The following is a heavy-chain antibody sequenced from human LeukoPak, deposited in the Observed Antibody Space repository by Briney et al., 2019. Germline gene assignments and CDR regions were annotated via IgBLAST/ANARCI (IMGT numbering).Heavy chain of an antibody. CDR2: INPSGGST. Sequence: APVKVSCKASGYTFTSYYMHWVRQAPGQGLEWMGIINPSGGSTSYAQKFQGRVTMTRDTSTSTVYMELSSLRSEDTAVYYCARASDVDTATPFDYYYGMDVWGQGTTVTVSS. CDR3: ARASDVDTATPFDYYYGMDV. V-gene: IGHV1-46*01. CDR1: GYTFTSYY. J-gene: IGHJ6*02. D-gene: IGHD5-18*01.